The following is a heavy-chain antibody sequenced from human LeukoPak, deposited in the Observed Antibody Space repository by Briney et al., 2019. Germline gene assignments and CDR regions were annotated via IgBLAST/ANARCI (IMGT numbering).Heavy chain of an antibody. CDR3: ARHTDFWSGSDY. J-gene: IGHJ4*02. D-gene: IGHD3-3*01. Sequence: PSETLSLTCSVSGDSISSSGHYWGWIRRPPGKGLEWIGSMYYSGSIYFNPSLKSRVTISVDTSKNQFSLKLSSVTAADTAVYYCARHTDFWSGSDYWGQGTLVTVSS. V-gene: IGHV4-39*01. CDR1: GDSISSSGHY. CDR2: MYYSGSI.